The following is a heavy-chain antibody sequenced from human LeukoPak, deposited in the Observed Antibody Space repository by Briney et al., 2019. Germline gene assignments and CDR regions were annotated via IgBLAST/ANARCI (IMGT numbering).Heavy chain of an antibody. V-gene: IGHV4-59*01. CDR3: VRSLGLPAPIDY. CDR2: IYSSGST. Sequence: SETLSLTCTVSGGSISSYYWNWIRQPPGKGLEWIGYIYSSGSTNYNPSLKSRVTMSVDTSKNQFSLRLTSVTAADTAVYYCVRSLGLPAPIDYWGQGTLVTVSS. J-gene: IGHJ4*02. CDR1: GGSISSYY. D-gene: IGHD2/OR15-2a*01.